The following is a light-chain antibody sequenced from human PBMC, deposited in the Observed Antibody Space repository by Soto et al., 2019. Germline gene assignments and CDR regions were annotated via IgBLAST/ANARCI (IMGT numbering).Light chain of an antibody. CDR3: QQLNSYPRAFT. J-gene: IGKJ4*01. Sequence: DIQLTQSPSFLSASVGERVTIACRASQGLSSRLAWYQQKPGNAPKLLIYAASTLQSGVSSRFSGSGSGTEFTLTISSLQPEDFATYYCQQLNSYPRAFTLGGGTKVEIK. V-gene: IGKV1-9*01. CDR1: QGLSSR. CDR2: AAS.